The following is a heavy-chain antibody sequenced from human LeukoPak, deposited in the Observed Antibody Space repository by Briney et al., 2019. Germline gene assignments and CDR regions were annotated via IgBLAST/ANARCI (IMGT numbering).Heavy chain of an antibody. CDR3: ARAPGYYDSSGSAFDI. V-gene: IGHV4-34*01. J-gene: IGHJ3*02. D-gene: IGHD3-22*01. CDR1: GGSFSGYY. Sequence: SETLSLTCAVYGGSFSGYYWSWIRQPPGKGLEWIGEINHSGSTNYNPSLKSRVTISVDTSENQFSLKLSSVTAADTAVYYCARAPGYYDSSGSAFDIWGQGTMVTVSS. CDR2: INHSGST.